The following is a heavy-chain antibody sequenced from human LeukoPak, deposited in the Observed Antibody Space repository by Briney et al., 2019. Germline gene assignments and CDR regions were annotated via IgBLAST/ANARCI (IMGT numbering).Heavy chain of an antibody. CDR1: GFTFSSYA. J-gene: IGHJ4*02. CDR2: ISGSGGST. CDR3: AKLKQPFDY. V-gene: IGHV3-23*01. Sequence: GGSPRLSCAASGFTFSSYAMSWVRQAPGKGLEWVSAISGSGGSTYYADSVKGRFSISRDNSMNTLDLQMNSLRAEDTAVYYCAKLKQPFDYWGQGILVTVSS. D-gene: IGHD1/OR15-1a*01.